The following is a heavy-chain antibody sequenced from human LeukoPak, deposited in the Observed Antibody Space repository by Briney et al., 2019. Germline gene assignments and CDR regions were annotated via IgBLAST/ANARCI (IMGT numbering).Heavy chain of an antibody. CDR2: IYTSGST. CDR1: GGSISSGSYY. CDR3: ARGRKYYDYVWGSYRYQNYFDY. J-gene: IGHJ4*02. Sequence: PSQTLSLTCTVSGGSISSGSYYWSWIRQPAGKGLEWIGRIYTSGSTNYNPSLKSRVTISVATSKNQFSLKLSSVTAADTAVYYCARGRKYYDYVWGSYRYQNYFDYWGQGTLVTVSS. V-gene: IGHV4-61*02. D-gene: IGHD3-16*02.